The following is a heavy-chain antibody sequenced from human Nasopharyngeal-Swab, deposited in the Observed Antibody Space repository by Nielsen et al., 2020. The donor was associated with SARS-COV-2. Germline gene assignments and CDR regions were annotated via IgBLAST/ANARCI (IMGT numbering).Heavy chain of an antibody. Sequence: GGSLRLSCAASGLTFSGYWMSWVRQAPGKGLEWLATITADGSEKYYVDSVKGRFTISRDNAKNSLYLQMSSLRVEDTAVYYCATARAYNYGPSFDYWGQGTLVTVSS. V-gene: IGHV3-7*03. CDR1: GLTFSGYW. J-gene: IGHJ4*02. CDR2: ITADGSEK. D-gene: IGHD5-18*01. CDR3: ATARAYNYGPSFDY.